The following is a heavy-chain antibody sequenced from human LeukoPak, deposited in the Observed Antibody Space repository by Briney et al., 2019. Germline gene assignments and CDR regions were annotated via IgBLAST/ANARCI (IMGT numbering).Heavy chain of an antibody. CDR2: LSGSGIST. D-gene: IGHD3/OR15-3a*01. J-gene: IGHJ4*02. Sequence: SGGSLRLPCAASGFTFATYAMTWVRQAPGKGLEWVAALSGSGISTYYADSVKGRFTISRANSENTLHLQMDGLRAEDTAVYFCAKGRGTGTYYFDYWGRGILVTVSS. CDR3: AKGRGTGTYYFDY. CDR1: GFTFATYA. V-gene: IGHV3-23*01.